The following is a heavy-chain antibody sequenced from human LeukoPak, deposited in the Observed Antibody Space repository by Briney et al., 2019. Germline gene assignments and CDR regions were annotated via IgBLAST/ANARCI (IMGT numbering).Heavy chain of an antibody. CDR1: GYTFTSYG. CDR2: ISAYNGNT. J-gene: IGHJ4*02. Sequence: ASVKVSCKASGYTFTSYGISWVRQAPGQGLEWMGWISAYNGNTNYAQKFQGRVTMTRDTSISTAYMELSRLRSDDTAVYYCARGVGYCGGDCSDYWGQGTLVTVSS. V-gene: IGHV1-18*01. CDR3: ARGVGYCGGDCSDY. D-gene: IGHD2-21*01.